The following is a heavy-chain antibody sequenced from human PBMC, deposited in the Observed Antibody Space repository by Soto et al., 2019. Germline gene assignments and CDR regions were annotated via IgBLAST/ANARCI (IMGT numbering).Heavy chain of an antibody. J-gene: IGHJ5*02. CDR2: FDPEDGET. CDR3: ATRLYCTKGECYTWNWFDP. Sequence: ASVKVSCKVSGYTLTELSMHWVRQAPGKGLEWMGGFDPEDGETIYAQKFQGRVPMTEDTSTDTADMELSSLRSEDTAVYYCATRLYCTKGECYTWNWFDPWGQGTLVTVSS. D-gene: IGHD2-8*01. V-gene: IGHV1-24*01. CDR1: GYTLTELS.